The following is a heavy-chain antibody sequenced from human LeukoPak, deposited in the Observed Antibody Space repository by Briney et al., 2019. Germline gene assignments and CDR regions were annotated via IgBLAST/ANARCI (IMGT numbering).Heavy chain of an antibody. CDR1: VYTFTGYY. CDR3: ARASAGYSSSWYVG. J-gene: IGHJ4*02. Sequence: GASVKVSCKASVYTFTGYYMHWVRQAPGQGLEWMGWINPNSGGTNYAQKFQGRVTMTRDTPISTAYMELSRLRSDDTAVYYCARASAGYSSSWYVGWGQGTLVTVSS. D-gene: IGHD6-13*01. V-gene: IGHV1-2*02. CDR2: INPNSGGT.